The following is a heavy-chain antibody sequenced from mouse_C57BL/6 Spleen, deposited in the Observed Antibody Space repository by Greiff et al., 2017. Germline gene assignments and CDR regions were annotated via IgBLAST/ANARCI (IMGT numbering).Heavy chain of an antibody. V-gene: IGHV14-4*01. J-gene: IGHJ4*01. CDR1: GFNIKDDY. D-gene: IGHD2-5*01. CDR2: IDPENGDT. CDR3: TTPIYSNYEGGAMDY. Sequence: EVQLQQSGAELVRPGASVKLSCTASGFNIKDDYMHWVKQRPEQGLEWIGWIDPENGDTEYASKFQGKATITADTSSNTAYLQLSSLTSEDTAVYYCTTPIYSNYEGGAMDYWGQGTSVTVSS.